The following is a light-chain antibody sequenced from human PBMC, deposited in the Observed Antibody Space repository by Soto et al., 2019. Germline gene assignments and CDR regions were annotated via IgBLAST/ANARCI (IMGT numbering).Light chain of an antibody. CDR3: GTWDSRLSVYV. CDR2: DNN. J-gene: IGLJ1*01. CDR1: GSNIGRNF. V-gene: IGLV1-51*01. Sequence: QSVLTQPPSVSAAPGQKVTISCSGSGSNIGRNFVSWYRHLPGTAPILLISDNNKRPSGIPDRFSVSKSGSSATLGITGLQTGDEGDYYCGTWDSRLSVYVFGSGTKLTVL.